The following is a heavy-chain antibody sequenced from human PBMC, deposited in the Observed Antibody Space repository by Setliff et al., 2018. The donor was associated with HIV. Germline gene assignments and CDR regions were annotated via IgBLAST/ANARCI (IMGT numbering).Heavy chain of an antibody. J-gene: IGHJ1*01. CDR2: INHSGST. CDR3: ARARRAGSGPKYFQH. D-gene: IGHD2-15*01. Sequence: SETLSLTCAVYGGSFNGYYWSWIRQPPGKGLEWIGEINHSGSTNYNPSLKSRVTMSVDKSKNPFSLRLSSVTAADTAVYYCARARRAGSGPKYFQHWGQGTLVTVSS. CDR1: GGSFNGYY. V-gene: IGHV4-34*01.